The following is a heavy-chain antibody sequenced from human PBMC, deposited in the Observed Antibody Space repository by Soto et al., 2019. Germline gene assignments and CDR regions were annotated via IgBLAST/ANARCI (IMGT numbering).Heavy chain of an antibody. CDR1: GSTFSSYG. J-gene: IGHJ4*02. CDR3: AKEGRYSSSRGYFDY. V-gene: IGHV3-23*01. D-gene: IGHD6-13*01. Sequence: EVQLLESGGGLVQPGGSLRLSCAASGSTFSSYGMSWVRQAPGKGLEWVSGISGSGGSTYYADSVKGRFTISRDNPKNTLYLQMNSLRAEDTAVYYCAKEGRYSSSRGYFDYWGQGTLVTVSS. CDR2: ISGSGGST.